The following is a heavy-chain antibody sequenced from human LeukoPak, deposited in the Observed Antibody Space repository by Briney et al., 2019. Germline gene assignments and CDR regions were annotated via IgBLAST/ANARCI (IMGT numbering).Heavy chain of an antibody. CDR3: AREGGSSSQKEWYYYMDV. D-gene: IGHD6-13*01. Sequence: GGSLRLSCAASGFTFSSYAMHWVRQAPGKGLEYVSAISSNGGSTYYANSVKGRFTISRDNSKNTLYLQMGSLRSEDTAVYYCAREGGSSSQKEWYYYMDVWGKGTTVTVSS. J-gene: IGHJ6*03. CDR2: ISSNGGST. CDR1: GFTFSSYA. V-gene: IGHV3-64*01.